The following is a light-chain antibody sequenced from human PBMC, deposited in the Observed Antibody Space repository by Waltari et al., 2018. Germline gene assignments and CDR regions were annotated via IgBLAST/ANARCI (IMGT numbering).Light chain of an antibody. V-gene: IGKV2-29*03. CDR1: QSLLHSDGKTY. J-gene: IGKJ3*01. Sequence: DIVLTQTPLSLSVTPGQPATISCKSSQSLLHSDGKTYLYWYLQKAGQSPHLLIYELSSRCPGGPDRFSGSGFGTDFTLEISRVEADDVGVYYCMQGLNLPLTFGPGTKVDIK. CDR2: ELS. CDR3: MQGLNLPLT.